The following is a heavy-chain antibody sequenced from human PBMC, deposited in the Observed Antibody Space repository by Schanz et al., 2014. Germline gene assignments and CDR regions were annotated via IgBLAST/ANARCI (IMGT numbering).Heavy chain of an antibody. CDR1: GFTFSDYS. D-gene: IGHD1-26*01. V-gene: IGHV3-11*06. J-gene: IGHJ4*02. CDR3: ARGGSGSHYRLDY. CDR2: VSSSSSYT. Sequence: GGSLRLSCAASGFTFSDYSMNWVRQAPGKGPEWVSYVSSSSSYTHYADSVKGRFTVSRDNAENALYLQMNSLRAEDTGLYFCARGGSGSHYRLDYWGQGTLVTVSS.